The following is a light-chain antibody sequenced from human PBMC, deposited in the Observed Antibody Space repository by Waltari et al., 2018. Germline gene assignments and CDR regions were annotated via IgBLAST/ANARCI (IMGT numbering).Light chain of an antibody. CDR2: QDT. CDR3: QAWDSSTRYV. CDR1: KLGDKY. V-gene: IGLV3-1*01. Sequence: SYELTQPPSVSVSPGQTASIPCSGAKLGDKYACWYQRKPGQSPVLVIYQDTQRPSGIPERFSGSSSGNTATLTIGGTQAMDEADYYCQAWDSSTRYVFGSGTKVTVL. J-gene: IGLJ1*01.